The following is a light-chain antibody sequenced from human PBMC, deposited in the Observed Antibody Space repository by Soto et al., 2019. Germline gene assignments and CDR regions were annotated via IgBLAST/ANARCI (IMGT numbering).Light chain of an antibody. CDR1: HNIVTY. CDR3: HQSHSTPPT. CDR2: EAS. Sequence: DIHMAQSPPSLSASVGDRVTITCRASHNIVTYLNWYQQKAVKAPSLLIYEASHLQSGVPFRFFGSGSGTDFTLTIDNLQHEDSATYYCHQSHSTPPTFGPGTKLEIK. J-gene: IGKJ2*01. V-gene: IGKV1-39*01.